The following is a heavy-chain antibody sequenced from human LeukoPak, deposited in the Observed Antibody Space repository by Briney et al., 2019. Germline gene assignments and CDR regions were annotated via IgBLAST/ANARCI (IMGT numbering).Heavy chain of an antibody. Sequence: GGSLRLSCAASGFTFSSYWMSWVRQAPGKGLEWVANIKQDGSEKYYVDSVKGRFTISRDNAKNSLYLQMNSLRAEDTAVYYCARVLGGYCRSTSCYTYYYYYYMDVWGKGTTVTVSS. J-gene: IGHJ6*03. CDR2: IKQDGSEK. CDR3: ARVLGGYCRSTSCYTYYYYYYMDV. D-gene: IGHD2-2*02. V-gene: IGHV3-7*01. CDR1: GFTFSSYW.